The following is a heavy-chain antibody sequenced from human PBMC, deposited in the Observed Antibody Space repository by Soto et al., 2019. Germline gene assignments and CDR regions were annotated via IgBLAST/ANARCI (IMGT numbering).Heavy chain of an antibody. V-gene: IGHV4-38-2*01. CDR3: ARTGFGTGWCFDY. D-gene: IGHD6-19*01. Sequence: SETLSLTCAVSGYSISDGYYWGWIRQPPVKGLEWIATIYHHGISYYNPSLKSRFTISVNASNNQFTLKVTSVTAADTAVYYCARTGFGTGWCFDYWGQGALVTVS. CDR1: GYSISDGYY. CDR2: IYHHGIS. J-gene: IGHJ4*02.